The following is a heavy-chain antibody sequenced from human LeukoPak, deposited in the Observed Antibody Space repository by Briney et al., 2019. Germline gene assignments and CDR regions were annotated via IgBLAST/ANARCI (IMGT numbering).Heavy chain of an antibody. CDR3: ATYRQVLLPFES. D-gene: IGHD2/OR15-2a*01. J-gene: IGHJ4*02. CDR1: GFEFNIYG. V-gene: IGHV3-23*01. CDR2: ISGRGDST. Sequence: PGGSLRLSCAASGFEFNIYGMNWVRQAPGKGLEWVSGISGRGDSTSYADSVKGRFIISRDISKNTLYLQMNSLRVDDTAVYYCATYRQVLLPFESWGQGTLVTVSS.